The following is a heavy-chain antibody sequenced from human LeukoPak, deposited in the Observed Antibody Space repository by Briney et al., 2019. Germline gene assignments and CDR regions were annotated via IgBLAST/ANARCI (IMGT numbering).Heavy chain of an antibody. CDR1: GFTVSGKY. Sequence: GGSLRLSCAASGFTVSGKYMTWVRQAPGKGLEWVSVFYSGGSTFYAGSLEGRFTISRDNSKNTLYLQMNSLRAEDTAVYYCAATTLITMVRGVITNGYMDVWGKGTTVTVSS. CDR2: FYSGGST. CDR3: AATTLITMVRGVITNGYMDV. D-gene: IGHD3-10*01. V-gene: IGHV3-66*02. J-gene: IGHJ6*03.